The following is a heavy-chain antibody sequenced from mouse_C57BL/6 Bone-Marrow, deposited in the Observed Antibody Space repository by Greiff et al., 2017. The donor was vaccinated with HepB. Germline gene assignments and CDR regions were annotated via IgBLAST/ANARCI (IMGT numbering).Heavy chain of an antibody. V-gene: IGHV5-4*01. CDR3: ARGLLWSFAY. D-gene: IGHD2-10*01. CDR2: ISDGGSYT. CDR1: GFTFSSYA. J-gene: IGHJ3*01. Sequence: EVHLVESGGGLVKPGGSLKLSCAASGFTFSSYAMSWVRQTPEKRLEWVATISDGGSYTYYPDNVKGRFTISRDNAKNNLYLQMSHLKSEDTAMYYCARGLLWSFAYWGQGTLVTVSA.